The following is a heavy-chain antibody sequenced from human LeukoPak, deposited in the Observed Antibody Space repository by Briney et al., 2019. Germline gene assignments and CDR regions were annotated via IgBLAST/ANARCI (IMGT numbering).Heavy chain of an antibody. CDR1: GFTFSSYS. CDR3: ARPYYYGSGSYSVPAD. CDR2: ISSSSSTI. D-gene: IGHD3-10*01. V-gene: IGHV3-48*01. J-gene: IGHJ4*02. Sequence: GGSLRLSCAASGFTFSSYSMNWVRQAPGKGLEWVSYISSSSSTIHYADSVKGRFTISRDNAKNSLYLQMNSLRAEDTAVYYCARPYYYGSGSYSVPADWGQGTLVTVSS.